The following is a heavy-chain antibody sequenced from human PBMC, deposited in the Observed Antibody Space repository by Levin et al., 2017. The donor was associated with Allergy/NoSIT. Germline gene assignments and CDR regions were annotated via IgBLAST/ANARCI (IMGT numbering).Heavy chain of an antibody. CDR3: AHRAEMATTDAFDI. CDR2: IYWDDDK. D-gene: IGHD5-24*01. Sequence: QSGPTLVKPTQTLTLTCTFSGFSLSTSGVGVGWIRQPPGKALEWLALIYWDDDKRYSPSLKSRLTITKDTSNNQVVLTMTNMDPVETATYYCAHRAEMATTDAFDIWGQGTMVTVSS. CDR1: GFSLSTSGVG. J-gene: IGHJ3*02. V-gene: IGHV2-5*02.